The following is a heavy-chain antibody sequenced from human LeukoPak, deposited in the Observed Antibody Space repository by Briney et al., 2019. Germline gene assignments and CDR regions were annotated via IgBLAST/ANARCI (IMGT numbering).Heavy chain of an antibody. Sequence: GGSLRLSCAASGFTFSSYEMNWVRQAPGKGLEWVSYISSSGSTIYYADSVKGRFTISRDNAKNSLYLQMNSLRAEDTAVYYCARVNYDFWSGSAKLDYWGRGTLVTVSS. CDR3: ARVNYDFWSGSAKLDY. CDR1: GFTFSSYE. V-gene: IGHV3-48*03. CDR2: ISSSGSTI. D-gene: IGHD3-3*01. J-gene: IGHJ4*02.